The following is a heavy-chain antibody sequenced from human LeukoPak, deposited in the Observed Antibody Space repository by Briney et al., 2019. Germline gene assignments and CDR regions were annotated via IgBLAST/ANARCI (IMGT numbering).Heavy chain of an antibody. J-gene: IGHJ4*02. CDR1: GGSFSGYY. CDR2: INHSGST. Sequence: PSETLSLTCAVYGGSFSGYYWSWIRQPPGKGLEWIVEINHSGSTNYNPSLKSRVTISVDTSKNQFSLKLSSVTAADTAVYYCARGDNWNDSGVYYFDYWGQGTLVTVSS. CDR3: ARGDNWNDSGVYYFDY. D-gene: IGHD1-1*01. V-gene: IGHV4-34*01.